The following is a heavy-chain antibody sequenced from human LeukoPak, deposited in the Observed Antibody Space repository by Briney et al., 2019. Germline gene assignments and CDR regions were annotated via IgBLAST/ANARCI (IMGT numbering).Heavy chain of an antibody. D-gene: IGHD3-22*01. V-gene: IGHV3-23*01. J-gene: IGHJ4*02. Sequence: PGGSLRLSCAASGFTFSSYSMNWVRQAPGKGLEWVSAISGSGGSTYSADSVKGRFTISRDNSKNTLYLQMNSLRAEDTAVYYCAKWDTYYDSSGYYFCWGQGTLVTVSS. CDR1: GFTFSSYS. CDR3: AKWDTYYDSSGYYFC. CDR2: ISGSGGST.